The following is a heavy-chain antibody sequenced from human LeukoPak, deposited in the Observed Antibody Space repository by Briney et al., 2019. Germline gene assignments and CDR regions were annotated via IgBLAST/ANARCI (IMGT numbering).Heavy chain of an antibody. Sequence: ASVKVSCKASGYTFTSYYMHWVRQAPGQGLEWMGWINPNSGGTNYAQKFQGRVTMTRDTSISTAYMELSRLRSDDTAVYYCARGKGSSIAARPDKLIDYWGQGTLVTVSS. CDR3: ARGKGSSIAARPDKLIDY. D-gene: IGHD6-6*01. CDR2: INPNSGGT. J-gene: IGHJ4*02. CDR1: GYTFTSYY. V-gene: IGHV1-2*02.